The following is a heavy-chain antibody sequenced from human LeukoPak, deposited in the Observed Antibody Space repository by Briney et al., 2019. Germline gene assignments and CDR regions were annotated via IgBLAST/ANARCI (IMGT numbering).Heavy chain of an antibody. V-gene: IGHV1-2*02. J-gene: IGHJ3*02. CDR3: AREGVAFDI. D-gene: IGHD3-16*01. Sequence: GASVKVSCKASGYTFTGYYMHWVRQAPGQGLEWMGWINPNNGGTNYAQKFQGRVTMTRDTSISTAYVEVRRLRSDDTAVYYCAREGVAFDIWGQGTMVTVSS. CDR2: INPNNGGT. CDR1: GYTFTGYY.